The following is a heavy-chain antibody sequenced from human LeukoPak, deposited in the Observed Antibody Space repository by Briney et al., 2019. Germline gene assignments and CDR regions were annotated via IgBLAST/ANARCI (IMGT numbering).Heavy chain of an antibody. D-gene: IGHD1-26*01. CDR3: ARDRSGSYFRVNDAFDI. CDR1: GGSVRSDNYY. J-gene: IGHJ3*02. CDR2: IYYSGST. Sequence: SETLSLTCIVSGGSVRSDNYYWSWIRQPPGRGLEWIGYIYYSGSTNYNPSLKSRITISVDTSKNQFSLKLSSVTAADTAVYYCARDRSGSYFRVNDAFDIWGQGTMVTVSS. V-gene: IGHV4-61*01.